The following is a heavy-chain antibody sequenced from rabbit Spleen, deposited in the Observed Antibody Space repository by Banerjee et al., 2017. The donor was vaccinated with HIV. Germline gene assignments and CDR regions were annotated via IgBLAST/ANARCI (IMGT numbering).Heavy chain of an antibody. D-gene: IGHD6-1*01. CDR1: GIDFSSYYY. Sequence: QSLEESGGDLVKPEGSLTLTCTASGIDFSSYYYICWVRQAPGKGLEWIACIDGGSSGSTYYANWAKGRFTISKTSSTTVTLQMTSLTAADTATYFCARDRLYGAYAGFGHATLHYFDLWGPGTLVTVS. V-gene: IGHV1S40*01. J-gene: IGHJ4*01. CDR3: ARDRLYGAYAGFGHATLHYFDL. CDR2: IDGGSSGST.